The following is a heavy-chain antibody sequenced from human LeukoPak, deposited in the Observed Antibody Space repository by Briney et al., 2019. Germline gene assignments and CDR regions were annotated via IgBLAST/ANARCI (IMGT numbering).Heavy chain of an antibody. D-gene: IGHD3-10*01. CDR3: ARDAGSYTYYYGSGSLNWFDT. J-gene: IGHJ5*02. CDR1: GGSISSYY. Sequence: PSETLSLTCTVSGGSISSYYWSWIRQPPGKGLEWIGYIYYSGSTNYNPSLKSRVTMSVDTSKNQFSLELSSVTAADTAVYYCARDAGSYTYYYGSGSLNWFDTWGQGTLVTVSS. CDR2: IYYSGST. V-gene: IGHV4-59*12.